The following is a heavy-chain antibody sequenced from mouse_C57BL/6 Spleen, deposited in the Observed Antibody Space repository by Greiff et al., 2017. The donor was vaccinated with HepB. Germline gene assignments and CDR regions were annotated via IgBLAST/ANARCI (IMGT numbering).Heavy chain of an antibody. CDR2: ISSGSSTI. Sequence: VQLKESGGGLVKPGGSLKLSCAASGFTFSDYGMHWVRQAPEKGLEWVAYISSGSSTIYYADTVKGRFTISRDNAKNTLFLHMTSLRSEDTAMYYCARRRDSYFDYWGQGTTLTVAS. J-gene: IGHJ2*01. D-gene: IGHD3-3*01. CDR3: ARRRDSYFDY. V-gene: IGHV5-17*01. CDR1: GFTFSDYG.